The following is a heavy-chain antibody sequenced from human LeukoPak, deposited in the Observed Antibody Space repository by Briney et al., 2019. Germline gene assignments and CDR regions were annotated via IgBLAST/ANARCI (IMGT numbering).Heavy chain of an antibody. CDR1: GFTFSSYS. V-gene: IGHV3-21*01. D-gene: IGHD3-22*01. Sequence: GGSLRLSCAASGFTFSSYSMNWVRQAPGKGLEWVSSISSSSSYIYYADSVKGRFTISRDNAKNSLYLQMNSLRAEDTAVYYCAIFSSATIITADFDYWGQGTLVTVSS. J-gene: IGHJ4*02. CDR2: ISSSSSYI. CDR3: AIFSSATIITADFDY.